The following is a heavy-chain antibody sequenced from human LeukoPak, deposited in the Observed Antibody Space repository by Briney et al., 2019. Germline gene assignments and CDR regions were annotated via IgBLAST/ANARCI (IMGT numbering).Heavy chain of an antibody. J-gene: IGHJ4*02. CDR3: TRGLLWSY. D-gene: IGHD3-10*01. CDR1: GFTFSSYV. V-gene: IGHV3-23*01. CDR2: ITGGGDYT. Sequence: PGGSLRLSCAASGFTFSSYVMTWVRQAPGKGLAWVSTITGGGDYTYYVDSVKGRFTISRDNAKNSLYLQMNSLRAEDTAVYYCTRGLLWSYWGQGTLVTVSS.